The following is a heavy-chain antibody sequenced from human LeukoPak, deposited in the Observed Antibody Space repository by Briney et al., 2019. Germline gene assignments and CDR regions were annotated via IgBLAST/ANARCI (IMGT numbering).Heavy chain of an antibody. CDR1: GFPFTTYN. Sequence: GGSLRLSCAVSGFPFTTYNMNWVRQAPGKGLEWVSYIDSSSGTIYYADSVKGRFTVSRDNAKNSLDLQMNSLRSEDTAVYYCVRDRGISFYFDYWGQGTLVTVSS. D-gene: IGHD3-16*02. J-gene: IGHJ4*02. CDR2: IDSSSGTI. CDR3: VRDRGISFYFDY. V-gene: IGHV3-48*01.